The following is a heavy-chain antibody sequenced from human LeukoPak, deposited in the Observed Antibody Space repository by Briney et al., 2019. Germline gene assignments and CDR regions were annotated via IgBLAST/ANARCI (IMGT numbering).Heavy chain of an antibody. CDR1: GYPFTGYF. J-gene: IGHJ4*02. V-gene: IGHV1-2*02. CDR2: INPNNGGT. Sequence: ASVKVSCKASGYPFTGYFMHWVRQAPGQGLGWMGWINPNNGGTKFAEKFQGRITMTRDTSIRTAYMELSRLTSDDTAVYYCARISVAGVGARPEDDSWGQGTPVAVSS. D-gene: IGHD6-19*01. CDR3: ARISVAGVGARPEDDS.